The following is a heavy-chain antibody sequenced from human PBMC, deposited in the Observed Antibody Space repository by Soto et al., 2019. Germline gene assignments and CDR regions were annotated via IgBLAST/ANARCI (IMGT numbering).Heavy chain of an antibody. J-gene: IGHJ6*02. D-gene: IGHD2-15*01. Sequence: ASVKVSCKASGYTFTSYDINWVRQATGQGLEWMGWMNPNSGNTGYAQKFQGRVTMTRNTSISTAYMELSSLRSEDTAVYYCARSATTRKRYYYYGMDVWGQGTTVTSP. CDR2: MNPNSGNT. V-gene: IGHV1-8*01. CDR3: ARSATTRKRYYYYGMDV. CDR1: GYTFTSYD.